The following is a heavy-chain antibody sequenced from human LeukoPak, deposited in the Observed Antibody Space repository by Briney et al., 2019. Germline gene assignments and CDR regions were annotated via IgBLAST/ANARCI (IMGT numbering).Heavy chain of an antibody. V-gene: IGHV3-7*01. CDR2: IKRDGSEK. Sequence: SGGSLRLSCAASGFTFSSYGTSWVRQAPGKGLEWVANIKRDGSEKYYVDSVKGRFTISRDNAKNSQYLQMNSLRAEDTAVYYCARDNLLDYWGQGTLVTVSS. CDR3: ARDNLLDY. J-gene: IGHJ4*02. CDR1: GFTFSSYG.